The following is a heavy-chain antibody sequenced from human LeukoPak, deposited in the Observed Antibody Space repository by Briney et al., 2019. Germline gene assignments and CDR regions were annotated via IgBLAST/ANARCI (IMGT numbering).Heavy chain of an antibody. CDR3: ATYCRGTSCYEFAYDI. CDR1: GGSISTSNYY. J-gene: IGHJ3*02. V-gene: IGHV4-39*01. D-gene: IGHD2-2*01. CDR2: IYYTGST. Sequence: SSETLSLTCTVSGGSISTSNYYWGCIRQPPGKGLERIGSIYYTGSTYYNPSLMGRVTISVDTSKNQYSLKLNSVTAADTAVYYCATYCRGTSCYEFAYDIWGQGTMVTVYS.